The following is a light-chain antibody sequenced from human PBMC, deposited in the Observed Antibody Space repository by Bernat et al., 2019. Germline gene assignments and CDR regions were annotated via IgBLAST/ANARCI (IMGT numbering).Light chain of an antibody. J-gene: IGKJ1*01. CDR3: QQYSTYWT. CDR2: KAS. V-gene: IGKV1-5*03. CDR1: QSISSW. Sequence: DFQMTQSPSTLSASVGDRVTITCRASQSISSWLAWYQQKTGKAPKLLIYKASSLESGVPSRFSGSGSGTEFTLTISSLQPDDFATYYCQQYSTYWTFGQGTKVEIK.